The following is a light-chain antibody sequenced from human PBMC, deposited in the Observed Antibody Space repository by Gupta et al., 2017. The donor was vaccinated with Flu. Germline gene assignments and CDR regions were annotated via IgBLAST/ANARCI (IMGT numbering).Light chain of an antibody. J-gene: IGLJ3*02. CDR3: ASWDDTRSGRL. V-gene: IGLV1-47*01. CDR1: SSNIGSNY. CDR2: RNV. Sequence: QSVLPTPPSASGTPGQRLTISCSGSSSNIGSNYVFWYQPVPGTAPKLLIYRNVQRPSGVPDRFSGSKSGTSAALAISGLRAGDEATYYCASWDDTRSGRLFGGGTKVTVL.